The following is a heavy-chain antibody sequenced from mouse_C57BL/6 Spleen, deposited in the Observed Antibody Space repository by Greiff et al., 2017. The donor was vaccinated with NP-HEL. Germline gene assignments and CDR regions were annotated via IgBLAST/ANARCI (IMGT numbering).Heavy chain of an antibody. V-gene: IGHV1-82*01. D-gene: IGHD2-3*01. CDR3: AREDGHPFFAMDY. CDR1: GYAFSSSW. CDR2: IYPGDGDN. Sequence: VQLQQSGPELVKPGASVKISCKASGYAFSSSWMNWVKQRPGKGLEWIGRIYPGDGDNNYNGKFKGKGTLTADKSSSTAYMQLSSLTSEDSAVYFCAREDGHPFFAMDYWGQGTSVTVSS. J-gene: IGHJ4*01.